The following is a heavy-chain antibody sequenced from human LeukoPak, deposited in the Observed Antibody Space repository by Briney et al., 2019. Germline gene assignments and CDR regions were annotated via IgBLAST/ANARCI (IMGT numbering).Heavy chain of an antibody. CDR1: GGSFSGYF. V-gene: IGHV4-34*01. CDR3: ARRAKGIVVVSAAHVREGWFDP. Sequence: SETLSLTCAVYGGSFSGYFWSWIRQTPGKGLEWIGEINHSGSTNYNPSLKSRVTISVDTSKNQFSLKLSSVTAADTAVYYCARRAKGIVVVSAAHVREGWFDPWGQGTLVTVSS. CDR2: INHSGST. D-gene: IGHD2-2*01. J-gene: IGHJ5*02.